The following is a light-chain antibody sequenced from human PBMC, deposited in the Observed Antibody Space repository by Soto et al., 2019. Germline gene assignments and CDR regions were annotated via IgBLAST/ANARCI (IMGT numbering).Light chain of an antibody. Sequence: EIVMTQSPATLSVSPGERATLSCRARQSVGSNLAWYQQKPGQAPRLLIYGASTRAAGIPARFSGSGSGTVFTLIISSLQSEDSAVYFCQQYNTRWTFGPGTKVEIK. CDR2: GAS. CDR3: QQYNTRWT. J-gene: IGKJ1*01. CDR1: QSVGSN. V-gene: IGKV3-15*01.